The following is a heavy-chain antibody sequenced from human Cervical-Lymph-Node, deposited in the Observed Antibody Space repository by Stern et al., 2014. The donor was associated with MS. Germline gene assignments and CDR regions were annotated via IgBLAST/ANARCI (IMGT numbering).Heavy chain of an antibody. CDR3: ARATPGTPDY. CDR1: GFDFSDYY. CDR2: ISHDGDTI. J-gene: IGHJ4*02. Sequence: VQLVESGGGSVKPGGSLRLSCAASGFDFSDYYMSWIRQAPGKGLEWVSYISHDGDTIYYADSVNGRFTVSRDNAKKSLSLQMSSLGADDTSVYCCARATPGTPDYWGQGTLVIVSS. V-gene: IGHV3-11*01. D-gene: IGHD6-13*01.